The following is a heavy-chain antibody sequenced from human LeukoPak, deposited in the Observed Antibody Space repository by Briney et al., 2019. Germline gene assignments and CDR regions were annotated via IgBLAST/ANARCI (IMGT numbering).Heavy chain of an antibody. CDR3: ARRSDDYDSSAYYH. CDR2: FSGSGGST. J-gene: IGHJ4*02. V-gene: IGHV3-23*01. D-gene: IGHD3-22*01. CDR1: GFIFSNYA. Sequence: GGSLRLSCAASGFIFSNYAMSWVRQAPGKGLQWVSAFSGSGGSTYYADSVKGRFTISRDNSKNTLYLQMNSLRAEDTAVYYCARRSDDYDSSAYYHWGQGTLVTVSS.